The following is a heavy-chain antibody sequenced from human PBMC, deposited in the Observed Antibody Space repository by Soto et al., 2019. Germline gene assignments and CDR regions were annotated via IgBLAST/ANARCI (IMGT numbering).Heavy chain of an antibody. CDR3: AKAVRKTGYYYDSSSYYYEA. CDR2: ISGSGSST. Sequence: RGSXGPSCLSPRFALSSYSMNSRRHAPGKGPEWVSTISGSGSSTYYADSVKGRFTISRDNSKNTLYLQMNSLRAEDTAVYYCAKAVRKTGYYYDSSSYYYEAWGQGTLVNVSS. CDR1: RFALSSYS. V-gene: IGHV3-23*01. D-gene: IGHD3-22*01. J-gene: IGHJ5*02.